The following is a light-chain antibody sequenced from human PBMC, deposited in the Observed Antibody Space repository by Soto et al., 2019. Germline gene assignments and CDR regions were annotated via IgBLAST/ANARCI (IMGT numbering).Light chain of an antibody. CDR2: AAS. CDR1: EDISTW. CDR3: QHADSFPLIT. Sequence: DIQMTQSPSSVSASVVDRVTITCRSIEDISTWLAWYQQKPGKAPKLLIYAASSLQSGVPSRFSGSGSGTDFTLTISSLQPEDFATYYCQHADSFPLITFGQGTRLEI. J-gene: IGKJ5*01. V-gene: IGKV1-12*01.